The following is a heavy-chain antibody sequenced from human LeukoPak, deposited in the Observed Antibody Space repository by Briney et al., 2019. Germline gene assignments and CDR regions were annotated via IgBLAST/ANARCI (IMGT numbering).Heavy chain of an antibody. CDR1: GFTFSNYW. V-gene: IGHV3-74*01. CDR2: INNEESSI. J-gene: IGHJ4*02. CDR3: ARGYSSNYRVDY. D-gene: IGHD6-13*01. Sequence: GGSLRLSCAVSGFTFSNYWMHWVRQAPGKGLVWVSRINNEESSITYADSVKGRFTISRDNAKNTLYLQMNSLRVEDMAVYYCARGYSSNYRVDYWGQGTLVTVSS.